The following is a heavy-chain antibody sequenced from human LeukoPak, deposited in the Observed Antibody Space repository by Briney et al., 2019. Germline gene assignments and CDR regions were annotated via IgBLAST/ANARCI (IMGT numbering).Heavy chain of an antibody. CDR2: INHSGST. V-gene: IGHV4-34*01. D-gene: IGHD3-10*01. CDR1: GGSFSGYY. CDR3: ARGGDRSFDY. J-gene: IGHJ4*02. Sequence: SETLSLTCAVYGGSFSGYYWSWIRQPPGKGLEWIGEINHSGSTNYNPSLKSRVTISVDTSKNQFSLKLSSVTAADTAVYYCARGGDRSFDYWGQGTLVTVSS.